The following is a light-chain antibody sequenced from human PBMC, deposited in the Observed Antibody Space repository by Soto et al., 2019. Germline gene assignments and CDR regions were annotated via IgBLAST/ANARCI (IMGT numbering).Light chain of an antibody. CDR1: QSVSSY. V-gene: IGKV3-11*01. Sequence: EIVLTQSPATVSLSPGERATLSCRASQSVSSYLAWYQQKPGQAPRLLIHDASNRATGIPARFSGSGSGTDFTLTISSLEPDDFAVYYCQQRSDWPSTFGGGTKVQIK. J-gene: IGKJ4*01. CDR3: QQRSDWPST. CDR2: DAS.